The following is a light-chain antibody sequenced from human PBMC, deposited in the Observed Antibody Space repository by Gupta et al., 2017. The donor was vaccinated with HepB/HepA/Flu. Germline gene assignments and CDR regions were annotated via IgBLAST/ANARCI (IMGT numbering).Light chain of an antibody. CDR1: QSVSNN. CDR3: QQYKTWPVT. CDR2: GAS. Sequence: ETVMTQSPVTLSVSPGNSATLSCRASQSVSNNIAWYRQQPGQAPRLLISGASTRATGVPARFSGSGSGTEFTLTISSLQSEDFAVYFCQQYKTWPVTFGQGTKVEIK. V-gene: IGKV3-15*01. J-gene: IGKJ1*01.